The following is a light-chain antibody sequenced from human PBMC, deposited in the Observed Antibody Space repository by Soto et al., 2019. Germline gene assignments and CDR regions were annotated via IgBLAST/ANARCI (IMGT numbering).Light chain of an antibody. CDR2: AAS. J-gene: IGKJ1*01. CDR3: QQFGNSPQT. V-gene: IGKV3-20*01. CDR1: QTVNSNY. Sequence: EIVLTQSPGTLSLSAGERATLSCRASQTVNSNYFAWYQQKPGQAPRLLIYAASSRATGIPDRFSGSGSGTDFTLTINRLEREDFAVYYCQQFGNSPQTFGQGTKVEIK.